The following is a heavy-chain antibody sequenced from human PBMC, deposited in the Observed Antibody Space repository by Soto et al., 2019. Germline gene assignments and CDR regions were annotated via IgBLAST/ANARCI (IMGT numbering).Heavy chain of an antibody. Sequence: PGGSLRLSCAASGFTFSSYSMNWVRQAPGKGLEWVSSISSSSSYIYYADSVKGRFTISRDNAKNSLYLQMNSLRAEDTAVYYCDRGYMIVVDAYYYYGMDVWGQGTTVTVSS. CDR1: GFTFSSYS. CDR2: ISSSSSYI. CDR3: DRGYMIVVDAYYYYGMDV. D-gene: IGHD3-22*01. J-gene: IGHJ6*02. V-gene: IGHV3-21*01.